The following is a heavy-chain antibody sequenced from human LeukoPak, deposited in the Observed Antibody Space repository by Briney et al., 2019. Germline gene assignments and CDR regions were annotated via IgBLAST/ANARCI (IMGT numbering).Heavy chain of an antibody. Sequence: PGGSLRLSCAASGFTFDDYGMSWVRQAPGKGLEWVSSISSSDSYIYYADSVKGRFTISRDNAKNSLYLQMNSLRAEDTAVYYCARGLGSYAYSDAFDIWGQGTMVTVSS. CDR2: ISSSDSYI. V-gene: IGHV3-21*01. D-gene: IGHD5-18*01. J-gene: IGHJ3*02. CDR3: ARGLGSYAYSDAFDI. CDR1: GFTFDDYG.